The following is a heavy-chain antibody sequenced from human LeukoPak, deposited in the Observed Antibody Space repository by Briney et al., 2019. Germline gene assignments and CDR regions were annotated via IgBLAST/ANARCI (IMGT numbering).Heavy chain of an antibody. CDR2: ISSSSSYI. Sequence: GGSLRRYCEASGFTFISYSRNGVGQAPGKGLEWVSSISSSSSYIYYADSVKGRFTISRDNAKNSLYLQMNSLRAEDTAVYYCARGSSRPYWGQGTLVTVSS. V-gene: IGHV3-21*01. J-gene: IGHJ4*02. D-gene: IGHD6-13*01. CDR3: ARGSSRPY. CDR1: GFTFISYS.